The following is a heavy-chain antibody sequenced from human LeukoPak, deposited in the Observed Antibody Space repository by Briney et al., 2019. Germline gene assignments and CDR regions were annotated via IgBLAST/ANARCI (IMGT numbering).Heavy chain of an antibody. J-gene: IGHJ4*02. D-gene: IGHD1-26*01. CDR2: IYPGNSDT. CDR3: ARGRELLDY. Sequence: GAPLQISCESSGSTFTSYWISWARPLPGKGLEWMGIIYPGNSDTRYSPSSQGQVTISADKSISTAYLQGSSLQASDTAMYYCARGRELLDYWGQGTLVTVSS. V-gene: IGHV5-51*01. CDR1: GSTFTSYW.